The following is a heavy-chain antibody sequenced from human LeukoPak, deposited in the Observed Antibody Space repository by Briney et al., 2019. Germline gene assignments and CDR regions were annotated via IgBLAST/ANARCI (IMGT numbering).Heavy chain of an antibody. V-gene: IGHV3-23*01. J-gene: IGHJ6*03. D-gene: IGHD3-10*01. CDR1: GFTFSSYA. CDR3: AKTAARAYGSYYHYMDV. Sequence: GGSLRLSCAASGFTFSSYAMSWVRQAPGKGLEWVSAISGSGGSTYYADSVKGRFTISRDNSKNTLYLQMNSLRAEDTAVYYCAKTAARAYGSYYHYMDVWGKGTTVTISS. CDR2: ISGSGGST.